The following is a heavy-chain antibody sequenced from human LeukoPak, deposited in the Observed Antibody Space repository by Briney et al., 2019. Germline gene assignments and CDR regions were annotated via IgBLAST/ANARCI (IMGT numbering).Heavy chain of an antibody. V-gene: IGHV3-21*01. CDR3: ARERNDGASDY. CDR1: GFTFSSYS. CDR2: ISSSSSYI. Sequence: GGSLRLSCAASGFTFSSYSMNWVRQAPGKGLEWVSSISSSSSYIYYADSVKGRFTISRDNAKNSLYLQTNSLRAEDTAVYYCARERNDGASDYWGQGTLVTVSS. J-gene: IGHJ4*02. D-gene: IGHD1-1*01.